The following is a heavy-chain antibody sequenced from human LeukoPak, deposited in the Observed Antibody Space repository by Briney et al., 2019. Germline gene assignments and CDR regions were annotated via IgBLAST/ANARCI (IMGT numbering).Heavy chain of an antibody. CDR1: GFTFSSSA. CDR2: ISSGGATT. Sequence: PVGSLRLSCAASGFTFSSSAMSWVRQAPGKGLEWVSAISSGGATTYYTDSVKGRFTISRDNSKNALYLQMNTLRAEDTALYYCAKGRQGFDPWGQGTLVTVSS. V-gene: IGHV3-23*01. J-gene: IGHJ5*02. CDR3: AKGRQGFDP.